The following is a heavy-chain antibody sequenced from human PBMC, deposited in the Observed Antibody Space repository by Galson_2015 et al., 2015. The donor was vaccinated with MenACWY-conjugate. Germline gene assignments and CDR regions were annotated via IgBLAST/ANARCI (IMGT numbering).Heavy chain of an antibody. J-gene: IGHJ4*02. CDR2: INPNSGGT. CDR3: ARSRYNTGWAFDY. CDR1: GYTINGHF. Sequence: SVKASCKASGYTINGHFLHWVRQAPGQGLEWMGRINPNSGGTTYVQKFQGKVTMTWDTSFSTSYMELSSDDTAIYFCARSRYNTGWAFDYWGQGTLVTVSS. V-gene: IGHV1-2*06. D-gene: IGHD5-24*01.